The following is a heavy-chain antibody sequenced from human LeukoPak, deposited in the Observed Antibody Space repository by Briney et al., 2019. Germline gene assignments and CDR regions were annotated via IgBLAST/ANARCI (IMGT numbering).Heavy chain of an antibody. J-gene: IGHJ4*02. Sequence: GGSLRLSCAASGFTFSGSAMHWVRQASGKGLEWVGRIRSKANSYATAYAASVKGRFTISRDDSKNTAYLQMNSLKTEDTAVYYCTHTYYEYVWGSYRQDWGQGTLVTVSS. D-gene: IGHD3-16*02. CDR1: GFTFSGSA. CDR3: THTYYEYVWGSYRQD. V-gene: IGHV3-73*01. CDR2: IRSKANSYAT.